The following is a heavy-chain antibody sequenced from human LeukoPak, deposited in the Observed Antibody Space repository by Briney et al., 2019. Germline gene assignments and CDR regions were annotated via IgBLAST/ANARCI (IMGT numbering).Heavy chain of an antibody. D-gene: IGHD3-9*01. J-gene: IGHJ4*02. Sequence: ASVKVSCKASGGTFSSYAISWVRQAPGQGLEWMGGIIPIFGTANYAQKFQGRVTITADESTSTAYMELSSLRSEDTAMYYCAREGLTSFYDILTGYYRALDYWGQGTLVTVSS. V-gene: IGHV1-69*13. CDR2: IIPIFGTA. CDR1: GGTFSSYA. CDR3: AREGLTSFYDILTGYYRALDY.